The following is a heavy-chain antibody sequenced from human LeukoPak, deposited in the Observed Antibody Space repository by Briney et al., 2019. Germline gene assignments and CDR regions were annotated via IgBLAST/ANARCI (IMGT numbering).Heavy chain of an antibody. Sequence: GASVKVSCKASGHTFTGYYMHWVRQAPGQGLEWMGWINPNSGGTNYAQKFQGRVTMTRDTSISTAYMELSRLRSDDTAVYYCARDYYDSSGYPIDYWGQGTLVTVSS. CDR3: ARDYYDSSGYPIDY. CDR1: GHTFTGYY. J-gene: IGHJ4*02. V-gene: IGHV1-2*02. CDR2: INPNSGGT. D-gene: IGHD3-22*01.